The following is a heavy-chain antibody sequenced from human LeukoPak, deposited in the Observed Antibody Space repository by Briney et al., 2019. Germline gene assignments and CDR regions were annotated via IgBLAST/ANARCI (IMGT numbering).Heavy chain of an antibody. CDR1: GYTFTSYY. D-gene: IGHD6-6*01. CDR3: ARDHEYSSSFFEDYFDY. CDR2: INPSGGST. J-gene: IGHJ4*02. Sequence: ASVKVSCKASGYTFTSYYMHWVRQAPGQGLELMGIINPSGGSTSYAQTFQGRVTMTRDTSTSTVYMELSSLRSEDTAVYYCARDHEYSSSFFEDYFDYWGQGTLVTVSS. V-gene: IGHV1-46*01.